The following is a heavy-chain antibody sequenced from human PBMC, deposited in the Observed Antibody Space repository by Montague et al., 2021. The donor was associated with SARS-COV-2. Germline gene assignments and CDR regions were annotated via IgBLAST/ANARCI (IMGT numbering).Heavy chain of an antibody. V-gene: IGHV4-31*03. CDR3: ARARRGSGSGSYFDILVNWFDP. J-gene: IGHJ5*02. CDR2: IYYSGST. CDR1: GGSISSGGYY. D-gene: IGHD3-10*01. Sequence: TLSLTCTVSGGSISSGGYYWSWIRQHPGKGLEWIGYIYYSGSTYYXPSLKSRVTISVDTSKNQFSLKLSSVTAADTAVYYCARARRGSGSGSYFDILVNWFDPWGQGTPVTVSS.